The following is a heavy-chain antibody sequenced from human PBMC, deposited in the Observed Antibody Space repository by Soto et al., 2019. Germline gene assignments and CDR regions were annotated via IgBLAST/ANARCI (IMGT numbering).Heavy chain of an antibody. J-gene: IGHJ4*02. CDR1: GFTFSSYW. D-gene: IGHD5-18*01. CDR2: INEDGSDK. CDR3: AAFRGYSYAYFVS. V-gene: IGHV3-7*01. Sequence: GGSLRLSCAASGFTFSSYWMHWVRQAPGKGLEWVADINEDGSDKYYADSVKGRFTISRDNAKNSLSLQMNSLRAEDAAVYYCAAFRGYSYAYFVSWGQGTLVTVSS.